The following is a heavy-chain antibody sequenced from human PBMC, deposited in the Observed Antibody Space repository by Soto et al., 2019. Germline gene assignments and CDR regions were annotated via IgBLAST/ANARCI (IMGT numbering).Heavy chain of an antibody. Sequence: SVKVSCKASGGTFSSYAISWVRQAPGQGLEWMGGIIPIFGTANYAQKFQGRVTITADESTSTAYMELSSLRSEDTAVYYCARDRLLNTAMAFDYWGQGTLVTVSS. J-gene: IGHJ4*02. CDR1: GGTFSSYA. CDR2: IIPIFGTA. V-gene: IGHV1-69*13. CDR3: ARDRLLNTAMAFDY. D-gene: IGHD5-18*01.